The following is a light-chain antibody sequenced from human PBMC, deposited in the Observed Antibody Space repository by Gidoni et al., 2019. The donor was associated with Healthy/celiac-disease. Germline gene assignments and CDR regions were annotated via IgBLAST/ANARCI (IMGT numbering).Light chain of an antibody. J-gene: IGKJ2*01. CDR3: QQYCSTPLYT. Sequence: DIVITLSPDSLAVSLGERATINCKSSQSVLYSSNNKNYLAWYQQKPGQPPKLLICWASTRKSGVPDRCSGSGSGTDFTLTISSLQAEDVAVYYYQQYCSTPLYTFGQGTKLEIK. CDR1: QSVLYSSNNKNY. CDR2: WAS. V-gene: IGKV4-1*01.